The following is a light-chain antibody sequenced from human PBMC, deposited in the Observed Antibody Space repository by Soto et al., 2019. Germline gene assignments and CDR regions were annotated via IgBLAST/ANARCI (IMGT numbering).Light chain of an antibody. Sequence: DIQMTQSPSTLSASVGDRVTITCRASQSISSWLDWYQQKPGKAPKLLIYKASSLESGVPSRFSGSGYGTEFPLTISSLQPDYVATYYCQQYNSYWTFGQGTKLEIK. J-gene: IGKJ1*01. CDR2: KAS. CDR3: QQYNSYWT. V-gene: IGKV1-5*03. CDR1: QSISSW.